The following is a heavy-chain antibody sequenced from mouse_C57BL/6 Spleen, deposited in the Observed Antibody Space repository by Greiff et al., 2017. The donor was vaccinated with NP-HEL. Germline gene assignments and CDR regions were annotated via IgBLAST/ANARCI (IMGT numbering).Heavy chain of an antibody. CDR3: TRWRATTVVATSDY. CDR1: GYTFTDYE. Sequence: QVQLKQSGAELVRPGASVTLSCKASGYTFTDYEMHWVKQTPVHGLEWIGAIDPETGGTAYNQKFKGKAILTADKSSSTAYMELRSLTSEDSAVYYCTRWRATTVVATSDYWGQGTTLTVSS. J-gene: IGHJ2*01. CDR2: IDPETGGT. D-gene: IGHD1-1*01. V-gene: IGHV1-15*01.